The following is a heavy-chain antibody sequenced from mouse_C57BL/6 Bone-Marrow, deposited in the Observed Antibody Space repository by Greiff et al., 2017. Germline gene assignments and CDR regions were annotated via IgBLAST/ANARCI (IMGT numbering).Heavy chain of an antibody. D-gene: IGHD2-1*01. Sequence: VKLVESGPELVKPGASVKISCKASGFAFSSYWMYWVQQRPGKGLEWIGRLYPGDGDTNYNGTFNGKSTLTADKTSSTSYMQLSSLTSEDTAVYFCAIRVYYGNCLYYWGQGTTLTVSS. V-gene: IGHV1-82*01. J-gene: IGHJ2*01. CDR3: AIRVYYGNCLYY. CDR2: LYPGDGDT. CDR1: GFAFSSYW.